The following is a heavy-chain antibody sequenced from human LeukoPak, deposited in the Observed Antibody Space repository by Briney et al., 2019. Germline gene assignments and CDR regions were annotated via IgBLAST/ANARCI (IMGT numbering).Heavy chain of an antibody. D-gene: IGHD3-3*01. V-gene: IGHV3-66*01. Sequence: GGSLRLSCAASGFTVSSNYMSWVRQAPGKGLEWVSVIYSGGSTYYADSVKGRFTISRDNSKNTLYLQMNSLRAEDTAVYYCARGFWPGHYLTYYYYGMDVWGQGTTVTVPS. J-gene: IGHJ6*02. CDR1: GFTVSSNY. CDR3: ARGFWPGHYLTYYYYGMDV. CDR2: IYSGGST.